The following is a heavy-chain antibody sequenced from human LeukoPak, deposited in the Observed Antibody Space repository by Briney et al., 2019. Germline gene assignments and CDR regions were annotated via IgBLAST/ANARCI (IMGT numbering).Heavy chain of an antibody. CDR1: GFTVSSKY. D-gene: IGHD1-20*01. CDR2: IYSGGST. J-gene: IGHJ4*02. CDR3: AREGITGTTSPYFDY. V-gene: IGHV3-53*01. Sequence: GGSLRLSCAASGFTVSSKYMSWVRQAPGKGLEWVSVIYSGGSTYCADSVKGRFTISRDNSKNTLYLQMNSLRAEDTAVYSCAREGITGTTSPYFDYWGQGTLVTVSS.